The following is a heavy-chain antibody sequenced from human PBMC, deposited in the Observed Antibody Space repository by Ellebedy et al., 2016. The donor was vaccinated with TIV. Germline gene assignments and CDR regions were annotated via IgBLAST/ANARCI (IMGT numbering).Heavy chain of an antibody. D-gene: IGHD3-9*01. Sequence: GESLKISXAASGFTFSSYAMSWVRQAPGKGLEWVSSISGSGGSTYYADSVKGRFTISRDNAKNSLYLQMNSLRAEDTAVYYCARDLEWNVLRYFDWLSPFDYWGQGTLVTVSS. J-gene: IGHJ4*02. CDR1: GFTFSSYA. V-gene: IGHV3-23*01. CDR2: ISGSGGST. CDR3: ARDLEWNVLRYFDWLSPFDY.